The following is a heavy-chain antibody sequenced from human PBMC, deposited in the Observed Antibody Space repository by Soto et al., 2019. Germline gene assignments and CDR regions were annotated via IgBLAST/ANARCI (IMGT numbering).Heavy chain of an antibody. D-gene: IGHD2-2*01. CDR2: IYSGGST. CDR3: AAIPAGTKHYYYYGMDV. V-gene: IGHV3-53*01. CDR1: GFTVSSNY. Sequence: GGSLRLSCAASGFTVSSNYMSWVRQAPGKGLEWVSVIYSGGSTYYADSVKGRFTISRDNSKNTLYLQMNSLRAEDTAVYYCAAIPAGTKHYYYYGMDVWGQGTTVTVSS. J-gene: IGHJ6*02.